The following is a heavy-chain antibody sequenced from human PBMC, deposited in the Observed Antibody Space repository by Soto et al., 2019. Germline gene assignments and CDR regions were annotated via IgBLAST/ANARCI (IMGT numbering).Heavy chain of an antibody. CDR3: ARTMTTVTTFDY. J-gene: IGHJ4*02. CDR1: GYTFTSYA. CDR2: INAGNGNT. Sequence: QVQLVQSGAEVKKPGASVKVSYKASGYTFTSYAMHWVRQAPGQRLEWMGWINAGNGNTKYSQKFQGRVTITRDTSASTAYMELSSLRSEDTAVYYCARTMTTVTTFDYWGQGTLVTVSS. V-gene: IGHV1-3*01. D-gene: IGHD4-17*01.